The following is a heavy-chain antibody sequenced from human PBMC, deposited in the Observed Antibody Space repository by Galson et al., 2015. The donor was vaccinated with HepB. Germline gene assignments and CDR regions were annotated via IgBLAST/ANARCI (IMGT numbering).Heavy chain of an antibody. Sequence: LRLSCAASGFTFSSYAMHWVRQAPGKGLEWVAVISYDGSNKYYADSVKGRFTISRDNSKNTLYLQMNSLRAEDTAVYYCARDRKRGGSYYGYYFDYWGQGTLVTVSS. J-gene: IGHJ4*02. V-gene: IGHV3-30*04. CDR3: ARDRKRGGSYYGYYFDY. CDR1: GFTFSSYA. D-gene: IGHD3-10*01. CDR2: ISYDGSNK.